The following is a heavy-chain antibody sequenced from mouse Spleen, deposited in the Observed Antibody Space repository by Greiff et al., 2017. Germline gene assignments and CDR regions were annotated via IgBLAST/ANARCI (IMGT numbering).Heavy chain of an antibody. D-gene: IGHD1-1*01. V-gene: IGHV14-1*01. J-gene: IGHJ3*01. Sequence: VQLKQSGAELVRPGASVKLSCTASGFNIKDYYMHWVKQRPEQGLEWIGRIDPEDGDTEYAPKFQGKATMTADTSSNTAYLQLSSLTSEDTAVYYCTTDYGRAWFAYWGQGTLVTVSA. CDR3: TTDYGRAWFAY. CDR1: GFNIKDYY. CDR2: IDPEDGDT.